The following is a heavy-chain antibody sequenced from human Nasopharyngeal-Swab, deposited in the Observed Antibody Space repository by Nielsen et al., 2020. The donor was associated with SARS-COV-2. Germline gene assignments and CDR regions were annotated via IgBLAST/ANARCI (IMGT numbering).Heavy chain of an antibody. V-gene: IGHV1-46*01. Sequence: ASVKVSCKASGYTFTSYYMHWVRQAPGQGLEWMGIINPSGGSTSYAQKFQGRVTMTRDTSTSTVYMELSSLRSEDTAVYYCARDRGVNDYVWGNYRKSDAFDIWGQGTMVTVSS. D-gene: IGHD3-16*02. CDR3: ARDRGVNDYVWGNYRKSDAFDI. J-gene: IGHJ3*02. CDR1: GYTFTSYY. CDR2: INPSGGST.